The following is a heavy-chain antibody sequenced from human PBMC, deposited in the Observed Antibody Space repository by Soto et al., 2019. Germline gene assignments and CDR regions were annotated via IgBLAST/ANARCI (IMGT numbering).Heavy chain of an antibody. CDR3: AGGDYAPRAPYYFDY. Sequence: QVQLVQSGAEVKKPGSSVKVSCKASGGTFSSYTISWVRQAPGQGLEWMGRIIPILGIANYAQKFQGRVTITADKSTSTAYMELSSLRSEDTAVYYCAGGDYAPRAPYYFDYWGQGTLVTVSS. V-gene: IGHV1-69*02. CDR2: IIPILGIA. D-gene: IGHD4-17*01. CDR1: GGTFSSYT. J-gene: IGHJ4*02.